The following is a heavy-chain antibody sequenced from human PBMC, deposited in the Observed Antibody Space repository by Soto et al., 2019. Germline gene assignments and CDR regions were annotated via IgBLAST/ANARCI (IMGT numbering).Heavy chain of an antibody. J-gene: IGHJ4*02. CDR3: ARARGLSSWYVGGQAPGSYYFDY. V-gene: IGHV4-34*01. CDR2: INHSGST. D-gene: IGHD6-13*01. CDR1: GGSFSGYY. Sequence: SETLSLTCTVYGGSFSGYYWSWIRQPPGKGLEWIGEINHSGSTNYNPSLKSRVTISVDTSKNQFSLKLSSVTAADTAVYYCARARGLSSWYVGGQAPGSYYFDYWGQGTLVTVSS.